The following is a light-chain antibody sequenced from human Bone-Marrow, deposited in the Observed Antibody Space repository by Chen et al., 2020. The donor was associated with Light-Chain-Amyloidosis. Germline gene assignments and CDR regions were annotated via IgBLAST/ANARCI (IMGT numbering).Light chain of an antibody. CDR2: AAS. CDR3: QKYKDVPRT. V-gene: IGKV1-27*01. Sequence: DIQMTQSPSSLSASVGDRITITCRASQPIANFLAWYQQKPGQAPTLLIYAASFLQSGVSSRFSGSGYETDFSLTISSLQPEDFATYYCQKYKDVPRTFGQGTKVEV. CDR1: QPIANF. J-gene: IGKJ1*01.